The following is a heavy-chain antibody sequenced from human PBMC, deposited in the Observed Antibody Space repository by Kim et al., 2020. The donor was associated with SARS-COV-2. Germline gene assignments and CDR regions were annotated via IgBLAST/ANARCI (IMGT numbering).Heavy chain of an antibody. CDR2: IYYSGSTKYGST. D-gene: IGHD5-12*01. Sequence: SETLSLTCTVSGGSISSYSWNWIRQPPGKGLEWIGYIYYSGSTKYGSTKYNPSLKSQVTISLDTSKKQFSLRLSSVTAEDTAVYYCARRRVDSGYDGGWFDPWGQGTLVTVSS. J-gene: IGHJ5*02. V-gene: IGHV4-59*08. CDR3: ARRRVDSGYDGGWFDP. CDR1: GGSISSYS.